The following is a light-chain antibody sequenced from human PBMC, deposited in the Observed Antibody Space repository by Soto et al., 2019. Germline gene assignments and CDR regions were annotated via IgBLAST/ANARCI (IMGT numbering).Light chain of an antibody. Sequence: QSALTQPASVSGSPGQSITISCTGTSSDVGGYNYVSRYQQHPGKAPKIIIYEVTNRPSGVSNRFSGSKSGNTASLTISGLQAEDDADYYCSSFTSRFTFNYIFGTGTKVTVL. V-gene: IGLV2-14*01. CDR2: EVT. J-gene: IGLJ1*01. CDR3: SSFTSRFTFNYI. CDR1: SSDVGGYNY.